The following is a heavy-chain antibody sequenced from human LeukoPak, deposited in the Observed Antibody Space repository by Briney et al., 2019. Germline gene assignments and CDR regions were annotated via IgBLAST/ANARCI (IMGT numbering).Heavy chain of an antibody. CDR3: ARDWARVWYDSSGYYPEGNWFDP. CDR1: GGSISSYY. J-gene: IGHJ5*02. V-gene: IGHV4-4*07. Sequence: PSETLSLTCTVSGGSISSYYWSWIRQPAGKGLEWIGRIYTSGSTNYNLSLKSRVTMSVDTSKNQFSLKLSSVTAADTAVYYCARDWARVWYDSSGYYPEGNWFDPWGQGTLVTVSS. D-gene: IGHD3-22*01. CDR2: IYTSGST.